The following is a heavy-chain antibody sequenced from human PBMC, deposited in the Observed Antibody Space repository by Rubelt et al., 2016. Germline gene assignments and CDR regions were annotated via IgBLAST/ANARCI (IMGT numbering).Heavy chain of an antibody. CDR1: GGSISSSSYY. Sequence: QLQLQESGPGLVKPSETLSLTCTVSGGSISSSSYYWGWIRQPPGKGLEWIGSIYYSGSTYYNPSLKGRVTISVDTSKKQLSLKLSSVTAADTAVYYCARRILYDDSSSNVGFEYWGQGTLVIVSS. J-gene: IGHJ4*02. V-gene: IGHV4-39*01. D-gene: IGHD3-22*01. CDR3: ARRILYDDSSSNVGFEY. CDR2: IYYSGST.